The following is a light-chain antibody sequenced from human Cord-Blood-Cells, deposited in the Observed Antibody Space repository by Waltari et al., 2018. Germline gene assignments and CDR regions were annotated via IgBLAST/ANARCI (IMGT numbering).Light chain of an antibody. V-gene: IGKV2-30*02. CDR1: QSLVHSDGNTY. J-gene: IGKJ3*01. Sequence: DVVMTQSPLSLPVTLGQLASISCRSSQSLVHSDGNTYLNWFQQRTGQSPRRLIYKVSNRDSGVPDRFSGSGSGTDFTLKISRVEAEDVGVYYCMQGTHWPPFTFGPGTKVDIK. CDR3: MQGTHWPPFT. CDR2: KVS.